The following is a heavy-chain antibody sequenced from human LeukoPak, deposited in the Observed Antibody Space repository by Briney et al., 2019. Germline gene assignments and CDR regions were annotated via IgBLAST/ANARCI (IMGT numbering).Heavy chain of an antibody. Sequence: SETLSLTCTVSGGSISSSSDYWGWIRQPPGKGLEWIGSIYYSGSTYYNASLQSRVTISIDTSKNQFSLRLNSVTAADTAMYYCVKSGGYGLIDYWGQGTLVTVSS. CDR2: IYYSGST. D-gene: IGHD1-26*01. CDR1: GGSISSSSDY. CDR3: VKSGGYGLIDY. J-gene: IGHJ4*02. V-gene: IGHV4-39*01.